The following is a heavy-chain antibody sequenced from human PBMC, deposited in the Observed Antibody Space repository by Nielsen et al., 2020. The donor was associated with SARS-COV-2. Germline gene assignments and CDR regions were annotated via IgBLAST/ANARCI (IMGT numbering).Heavy chain of an antibody. D-gene: IGHD3-22*01. J-gene: IGHJ4*02. Sequence: GESLKISCAASGFTFSPYAMHWVRQAPGKGLDWVAVISYDGSNNFYADSVQGRFTISRDDSKNTLYLQMNSLRVEDTAVYYCARDSWDSLRYFVHWGQGAPVTVSS. V-gene: IGHV3-30*04. CDR1: GFTFSPYA. CDR3: ARDSWDSLRYFVH. CDR2: ISYDGSNN.